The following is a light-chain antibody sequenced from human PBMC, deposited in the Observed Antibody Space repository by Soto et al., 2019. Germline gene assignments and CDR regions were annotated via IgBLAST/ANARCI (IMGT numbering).Light chain of an antibody. CDR1: QTILSN. J-gene: IGKJ5*01. V-gene: IGKV3-15*01. CDR2: AAS. CDR3: QQYNNWPIT. Sequence: EIVFTQSPATLSLSPGERATLSCRASQTILSNLAWYQQKPGQAPRLLIYAASTRATGIPVRFSGSGSGTEFALTISSLQSEDFAVYYCQQYNNWPITFGQGTRLEIK.